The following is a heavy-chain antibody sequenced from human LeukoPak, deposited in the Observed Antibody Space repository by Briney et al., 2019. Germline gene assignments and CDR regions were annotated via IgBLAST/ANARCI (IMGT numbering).Heavy chain of an antibody. V-gene: IGHV3-23*01. D-gene: IGHD3-22*01. Sequence: PSETLSLTCAVYGGSFSGYYWGWIRQPPGKGLEWVSLIRGRGGSTYYTDSVKGRFTISRDNSKNTLYLQMNSLRAEDTAVYYCAKGAYYYDNSGSDYWGQGTLVTVSS. CDR1: GGSFSGYY. J-gene: IGHJ4*02. CDR2: IRGRGGST. CDR3: AKGAYYYDNSGSDY.